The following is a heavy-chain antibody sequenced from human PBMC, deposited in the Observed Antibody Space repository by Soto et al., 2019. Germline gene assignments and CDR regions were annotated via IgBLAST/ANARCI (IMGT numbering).Heavy chain of an antibody. CDR3: AVETRIAAAGPFDY. V-gene: IGHV1-69*02. CDR1: GGTFSRYT. J-gene: IGHJ4*02. CDR2: IIPILGIA. Sequence: SSVKVSCKASGGTFSRYTISWVRQAPGQGLEWMGRIIPILGIANYAQKFQGRVTITADKSTSTAYMELSSLRSEDTAVYYCAVETRIAAAGPFDYWGQGTLVTVSS. D-gene: IGHD6-13*01.